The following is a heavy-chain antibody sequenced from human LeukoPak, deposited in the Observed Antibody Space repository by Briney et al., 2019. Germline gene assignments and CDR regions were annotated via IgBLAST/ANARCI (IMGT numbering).Heavy chain of an antibody. CDR3: ARRGYCSGGSCYYFDY. CDR1: GGSVSSSNYY. J-gene: IGHJ4*02. D-gene: IGHD2-15*01. Sequence: PSETLSLTCTVSGGSVSSSNYYWGWIRQPPGQGLEWIGSIYYSGSTYYNPSLKSRVTISVDTSKNQFSLKVSSVTAADTAVYYCARRGYCSGGSCYYFDYWGQGTLVTVSS. V-gene: IGHV4-39*01. CDR2: IYYSGST.